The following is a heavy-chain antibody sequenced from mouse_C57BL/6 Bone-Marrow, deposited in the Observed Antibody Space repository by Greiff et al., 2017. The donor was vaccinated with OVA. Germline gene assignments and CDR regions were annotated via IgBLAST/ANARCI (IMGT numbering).Heavy chain of an antibody. Sequence: GIDFSRYWMSWVRRAPGKGLEWIGEINPDSSTINYAPSLKDKFIISRDNAKNTLYLQMSKVRSEDTALYYCARQGYYGNYLAWFAYWGQGTLVTVSA. CDR3: ARQGYYGNYLAWFAY. J-gene: IGHJ3*01. CDR1: GIDFSRYW. V-gene: IGHV4-1*01. CDR2: INPDSSTI. D-gene: IGHD2-1*01.